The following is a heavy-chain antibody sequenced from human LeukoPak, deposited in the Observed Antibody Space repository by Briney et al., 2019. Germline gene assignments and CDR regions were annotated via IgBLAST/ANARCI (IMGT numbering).Heavy chain of an antibody. Sequence: PGGSLRLSCEASGFTLSSYNMNWVRQAPGKGLEWVSRIGTSSGTTYYADSVKGRFTISRDDAKNSLYLQMNSLTDEDTAVYYCARRFDSWGQGTLVIVSS. CDR2: IGTSSGTT. V-gene: IGHV3-48*02. J-gene: IGHJ4*02. CDR1: GFTLSSYN. CDR3: ARRFDS.